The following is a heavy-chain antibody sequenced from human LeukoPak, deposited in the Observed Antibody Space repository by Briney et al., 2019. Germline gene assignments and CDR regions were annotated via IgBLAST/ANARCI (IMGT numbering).Heavy chain of an antibody. CDR2: VFSDGST. D-gene: IGHD3-16*01. CDR3: ARAVGEGWVDY. Sequence: GGSLRLSCAASGFGVSGYYMSWVRQAPGKGLEWISVVFSDGSTFYADSVKGRFSSSRHKPNNTLDLQMNSLRPDDTALYYCARAVGEGWVDYWGQGTLVTVSS. V-gene: IGHV3-53*04. J-gene: IGHJ4*02. CDR1: GFGVSGYY.